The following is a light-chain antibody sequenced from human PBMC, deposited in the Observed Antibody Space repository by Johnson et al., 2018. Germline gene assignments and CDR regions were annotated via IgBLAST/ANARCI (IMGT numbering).Light chain of an antibody. V-gene: IGLV1-51*02. Sequence: LTQPPSVSAAPGQKVTISCSGSSSNIGNNYISWYQQLPVTAHKLLIYENNKRPSGIPDRFSGSNSGTSATLGITGLQTGDEADYYCGTWDSSLSAGNVFGTGTKVTVL. CDR2: ENN. CDR3: GTWDSSLSAGNV. J-gene: IGLJ1*01. CDR1: SSNIGNNY.